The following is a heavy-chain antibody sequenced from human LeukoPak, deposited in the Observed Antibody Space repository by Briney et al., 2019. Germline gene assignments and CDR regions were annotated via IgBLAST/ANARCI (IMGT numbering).Heavy chain of an antibody. Sequence: ASVKVSCKASGHTFTGYYMHWVRQAPGQGLEWMGWINANSGGTNYAQKFQGRVTMTRDTTISTAYMELSRLRSDDTAVYYCASKWVTYYYNSSVYHYPTDAFDIWGQGTVVTVSS. CDR2: INANSGGT. D-gene: IGHD3-22*01. CDR1: GHTFTGYY. V-gene: IGHV1-2*02. CDR3: ASKWVTYYYNSSVYHYPTDAFDI. J-gene: IGHJ3*02.